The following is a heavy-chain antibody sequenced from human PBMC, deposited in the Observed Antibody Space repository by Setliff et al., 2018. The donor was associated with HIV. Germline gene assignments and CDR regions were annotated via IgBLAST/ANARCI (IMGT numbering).Heavy chain of an antibody. D-gene: IGHD3-3*01. V-gene: IGHV3-7*01. J-gene: IGHJ3*02. CDR2: INEDGSEK. CDR3: ARDVLQFLEWLQSDAFDI. Sequence: TGGSLRLSCAASGFTFSSYWMTWVRQAPGKGLDWVANINEDGSEKYYVDSVKGRFTISRDNAKNSLYLQMNSLRAEDTAVYYCARDVLQFLEWLQSDAFDIWGQGTMVTVSS. CDR1: GFTFSSYW.